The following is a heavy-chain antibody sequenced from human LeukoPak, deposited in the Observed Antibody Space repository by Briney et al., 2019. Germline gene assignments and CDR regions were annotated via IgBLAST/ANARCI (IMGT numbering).Heavy chain of an antibody. V-gene: IGHV5-51*01. J-gene: IGHJ4*02. CDR3: ARHAHSYYYDSSGSADY. Sequence: GESLKISCKGSGYSFTSYWIGWVRQMPGKGLGWMGIIYPGDSDTRYSPSFQGQVTISADKSISTAYLQWSSLKASDTAMYYCARHAHSYYYDSSGSADYWGQGTLVTVSS. CDR2: IYPGDSDT. D-gene: IGHD3-22*01. CDR1: GYSFTSYW.